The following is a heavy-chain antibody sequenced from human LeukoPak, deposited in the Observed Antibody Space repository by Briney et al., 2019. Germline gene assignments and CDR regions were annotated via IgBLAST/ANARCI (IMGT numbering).Heavy chain of an antibody. CDR1: GFTFSNFA. D-gene: IGHD3-10*01. CDR3: AKDKYYYGSGSDFDY. V-gene: IGHV3-30-3*01. J-gene: IGHJ4*02. CDR2: ISYDGSNK. Sequence: GGSLRLSCAASGFTFSNFAMHWVRQAPGKGLEWVAVISYDGSNKYYADSVKGRFTISRDNSKNTLYLQMNSLRAEDTAVYYCAKDKYYYGSGSDFDYWGQGTLVTVSS.